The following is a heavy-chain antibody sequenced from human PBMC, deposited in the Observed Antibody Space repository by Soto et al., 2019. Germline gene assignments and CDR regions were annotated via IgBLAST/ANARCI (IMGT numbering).Heavy chain of an antibody. V-gene: IGHV4-31*02. Sequence: SETLSLTCTVSGGSISSGGYYWSWIRQHPGKGLEWIGYIYYSGSTYYNPSLKSRVTISVDTSKNQFSLKLSSVTAADTAVYYCARGNLAEYFQHWGQGTLVTVSS. J-gene: IGHJ1*01. CDR3: ARGNLAEYFQH. D-gene: IGHD4-4*01. CDR2: IYYSGST. CDR1: GGSISSGGYY.